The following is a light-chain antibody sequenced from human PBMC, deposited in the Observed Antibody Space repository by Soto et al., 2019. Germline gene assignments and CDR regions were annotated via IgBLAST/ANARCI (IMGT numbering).Light chain of an antibody. V-gene: IGLV3-1*01. CDR3: QAWDSSTWV. J-gene: IGLJ3*02. Sequence: YELTQPPSVSVSPGQTASITCSGDKLGDKYACWYQQKPGQSPVLVIYQDSKRPSGIPERFSGSNSGNTATLTISGTQAMDEADYYCQAWDSSTWVFGGGTKLTVL. CDR2: QDS. CDR1: KLGDKY.